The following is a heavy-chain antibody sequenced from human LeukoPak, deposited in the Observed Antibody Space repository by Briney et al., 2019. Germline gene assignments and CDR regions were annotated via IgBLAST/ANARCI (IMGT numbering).Heavy chain of an antibody. V-gene: IGHV4-34*01. Sequence: SETLSLTCAVYGGSFSGYYWSWIRQPPGKGLEWIGEINHSGSTNYNPSLQSRVIIIIDTPKNHFSLTLSSVTAADTAVYYCARSDGYGLVDIWGQGTMVTVSS. CDR2: INHSGST. CDR3: ARSDGYGLVDI. CDR1: GGSFSGYY. D-gene: IGHD3-10*01. J-gene: IGHJ3*02.